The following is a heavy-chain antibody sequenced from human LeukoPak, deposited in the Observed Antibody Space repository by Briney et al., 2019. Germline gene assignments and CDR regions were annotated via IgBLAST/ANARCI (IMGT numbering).Heavy chain of an antibody. CDR3: ARVDCSSTSCYTEGFDY. D-gene: IGHD2-2*02. J-gene: IGHJ4*02. V-gene: IGHV3-64*01. CDR1: GFTFSGYA. Sequence: GGSLRLSCSASGFTFSGYAMHWVRQAPGKGLEYVSAISSSGGDTYYANSVKGRFTISRDNSKNTLYPQMGSLRAEDMAVYYCARVDCSSTSCYTEGFDYWGQGTLVTVSS. CDR2: ISSSGGDT.